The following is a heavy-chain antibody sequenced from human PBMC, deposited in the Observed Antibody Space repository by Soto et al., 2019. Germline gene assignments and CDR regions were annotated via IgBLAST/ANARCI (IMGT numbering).Heavy chain of an antibody. V-gene: IGHV1-2*02. Sequence: QVQLVQSGAEVKKPGASVKVSCKASGYTFTGYYMHWVRQAPGRGLEWMGWINPNSGGTNYAQKFQGRVTMTRDTSISTAYMELSRLRSDDTAVYYCAREGRNSYGYPPWFDPWGQGTLVTVSS. CDR2: INPNSGGT. CDR1: GYTFTGYY. J-gene: IGHJ5*02. D-gene: IGHD5-18*01. CDR3: AREGRNSYGYPPWFDP.